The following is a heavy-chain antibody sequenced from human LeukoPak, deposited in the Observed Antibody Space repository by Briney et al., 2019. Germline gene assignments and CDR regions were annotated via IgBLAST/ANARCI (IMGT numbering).Heavy chain of an antibody. V-gene: IGHV4-59*01. CDR3: TRVSIHGDSDY. Sequence: PSETLSLTCTVSGGSINDYYWSWIRQSPGKGLEWIGYIYYTGRTKYNPSVQSRVTISVDTSKNQFSLNLRSVTSADTAVYFCTRVSIHGDSDYWGRGTLVTVSS. J-gene: IGHJ4*02. CDR2: IYYTGRT. CDR1: GGSINDYY.